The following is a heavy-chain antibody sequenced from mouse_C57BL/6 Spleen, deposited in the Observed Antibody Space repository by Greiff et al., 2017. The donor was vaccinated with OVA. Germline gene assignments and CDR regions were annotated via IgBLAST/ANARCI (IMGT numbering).Heavy chain of an antibody. CDR1: GFTFSDYG. Sequence: DVKLVESGGGLVKPGGSLKLSCAASGFTFSDYGMHWVRQAPEKGLEWVAYISSGSSTIYYADTVKGRFTISRDNAKNTLFLQMTSLRSEDTAMYYCAREDGYPLFAYWGQGTLVTVSA. D-gene: IGHD2-3*01. CDR3: AREDGYPLFAY. CDR2: ISSGSSTI. J-gene: IGHJ3*01. V-gene: IGHV5-17*01.